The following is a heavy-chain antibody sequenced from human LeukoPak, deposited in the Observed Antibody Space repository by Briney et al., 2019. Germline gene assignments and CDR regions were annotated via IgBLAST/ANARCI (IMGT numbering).Heavy chain of an antibody. V-gene: IGHV7-4-1*02. D-gene: IGHD3-22*01. J-gene: IGHJ4*02. Sequence: ASVKVSCKASGYTFTSYAMNWVRQAPGQGLEWMGWINTNTGNPTYAQGFTGRFVFSLDTSVSTAYLQISSLKAEDTAVYYCASGGGQIFYDSSGYYYDWGQGTLVTVSS. CDR2: INTNTGNP. CDR3: ASGGGQIFYDSSGYYYD. CDR1: GYTFTSYA.